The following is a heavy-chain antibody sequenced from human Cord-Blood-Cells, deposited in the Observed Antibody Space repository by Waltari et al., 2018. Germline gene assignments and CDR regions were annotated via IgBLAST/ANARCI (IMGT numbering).Heavy chain of an antibody. Sequence: QVQLQQWGAGLLKPSETLSLTCAVYGGSFSGYYWSWIRQPPGKGLEWIGEINHSGSTNYTPSLKSRVTISVDTSKNQFSLKLSSVTAADTAVYYCARGYCSSTSCYTRRGNYFDYWGQGTLVTISS. J-gene: IGHJ4*02. V-gene: IGHV4-34*01. CDR3: ARGYCSSTSCYTRRGNYFDY. CDR2: INHSGST. CDR1: GGSFSGYY. D-gene: IGHD2-2*02.